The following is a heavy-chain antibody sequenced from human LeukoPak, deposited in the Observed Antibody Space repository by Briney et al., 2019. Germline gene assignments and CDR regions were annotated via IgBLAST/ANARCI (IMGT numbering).Heavy chain of an antibody. CDR1: GFSFSDHY. J-gene: IGHJ4*02. CDR3: ARGVVPAAFDY. D-gene: IGHD2-2*01. V-gene: IGHV3-11*06. Sequence: PGGSLRLSCAASGFSFSDHYMSWIRQAPGKGLEWVSYISSSRSFTNYADSVKGRFTISRDNAKNSLYVQLNSLRADDTAVYYCARGVVPAAFDYWGQGTLVTVSS. CDR2: ISSSRSFT.